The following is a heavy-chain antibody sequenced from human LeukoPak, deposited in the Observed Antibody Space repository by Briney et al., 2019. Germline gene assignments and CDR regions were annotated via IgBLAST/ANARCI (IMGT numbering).Heavy chain of an antibody. CDR3: VSRSGPAAFDI. V-gene: IGHV5-51*01. Sequence: GESLKISCKGSGYSFTNYWIGWVRQMPGKGLEWMGIIHPSNPDTRYSPSFQGQVTISADKSISTAYLQWSSLKASDTAMYYCVSRSGPAAFDIWAQGTMVTVSS. D-gene: IGHD2-15*01. CDR2: IHPSNPDT. J-gene: IGHJ3*02. CDR1: GYSFTNYW.